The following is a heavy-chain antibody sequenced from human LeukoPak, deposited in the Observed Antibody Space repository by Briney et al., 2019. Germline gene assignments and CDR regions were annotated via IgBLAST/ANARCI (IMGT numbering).Heavy chain of an antibody. J-gene: IGHJ4*02. CDR1: GFTFSGYG. CDR3: ARDYGGNFDY. CDR2: IWYDGSNK. V-gene: IGHV3-33*01. D-gene: IGHD4-23*01. Sequence: GGSLRLSCAASGFTFSGYGMHWVRQAPGKGLEWVAVIWYDGSNKYYADSVKGRFTISRDNSKNTLYLQMNSLRAEDTAVYYYARDYGGNFDYWGQGTLVTVSS.